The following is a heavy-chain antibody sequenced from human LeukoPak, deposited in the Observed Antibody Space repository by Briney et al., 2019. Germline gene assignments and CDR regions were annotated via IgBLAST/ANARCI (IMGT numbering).Heavy chain of an antibody. CDR1: GGSFSGYY. J-gene: IGHJ4*02. Sequence: SETLSLTCAVYGGSFSGYYWSWIRQPPGEGLEWIGEINHSGSTNYNPSLKSRVTISVDTSKNQFSLKLSSVTAADTAVYYCASSWYMNSTYYFDYWGPGTLVTVSS. V-gene: IGHV4-34*01. CDR3: ASSWYMNSTYYFDY. CDR2: INHSGST. D-gene: IGHD6-13*01.